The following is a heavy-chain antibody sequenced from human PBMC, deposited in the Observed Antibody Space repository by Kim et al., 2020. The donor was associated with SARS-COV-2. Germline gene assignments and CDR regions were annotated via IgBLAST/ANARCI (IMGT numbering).Heavy chain of an antibody. D-gene: IGHD4-4*01. CDR1: GFTFSDYY. CDR2: ISSSGSTI. V-gene: IGHV3-11*01. Sequence: GGSLRLSCAASGFTFSDYYMSWIRQAPGKGLEWVSYISSSGSTIYYADSVKGRFTISRDNAKNSLYLQMNSLRAEDTAVYYCARDADRQNDYSILRPFDYWGQGTLVTVSS. J-gene: IGHJ4*02. CDR3: ARDADRQNDYSILRPFDY.